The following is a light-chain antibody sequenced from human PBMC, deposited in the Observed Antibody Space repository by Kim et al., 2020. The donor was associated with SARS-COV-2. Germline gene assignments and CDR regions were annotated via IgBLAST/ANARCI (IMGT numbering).Light chain of an antibody. Sequence: EIVLTQSPGTLSLSPGERATLSCRASQSVSGSYLAWFQQKPGQPPRLLIYGASSRAAGIPDRFSGSGSGTDFTLTINRLEPEDFAVYYCQQYTRTPRTFGQGTKVDIK. CDR2: GAS. V-gene: IGKV3-20*01. J-gene: IGKJ1*01. CDR3: QQYTRTPRT. CDR1: QSVSGSY.